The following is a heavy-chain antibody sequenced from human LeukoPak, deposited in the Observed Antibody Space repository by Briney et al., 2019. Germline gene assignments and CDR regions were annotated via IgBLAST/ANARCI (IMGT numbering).Heavy chain of an antibody. Sequence: PSETLSLTCTVSGDSISTYYWSWIRQPPGKGLEWIGYIYYSGSTNYNPSLKSRVTISVDTSKNQFSLKLSSVTAADTAVYYCARVIADSSGYYYSFDYWGQGTLVTVSS. D-gene: IGHD3-22*01. CDR2: IYYSGST. CDR3: ARVIADSSGYYYSFDY. J-gene: IGHJ4*02. CDR1: GDSISTYY. V-gene: IGHV4-59*01.